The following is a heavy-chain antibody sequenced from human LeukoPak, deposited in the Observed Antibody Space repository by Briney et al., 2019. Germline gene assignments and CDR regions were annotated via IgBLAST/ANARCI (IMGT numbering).Heavy chain of an antibody. Sequence: GGSLRLSCAASGFTFSSYAMHWVRRAPGKGLEWVAVISYDGSNKYYADSVKGRFTISRDNSKNTLYLQMNSLRAEDTAVYYCAKDHEPMSPGGQGTLVTVSS. CDR2: ISYDGSNK. V-gene: IGHV3-30-3*01. J-gene: IGHJ5*02. CDR3: AKDHEPMSP. CDR1: GFTFSSYA. D-gene: IGHD3-10*02.